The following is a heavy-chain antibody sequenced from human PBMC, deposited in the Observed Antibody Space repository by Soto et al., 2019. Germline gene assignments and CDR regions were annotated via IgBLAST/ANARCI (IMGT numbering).Heavy chain of an antibody. J-gene: IGHJ4*02. Sequence: SETLSLTCTVPGGSISSYYWSWIRQPPGKGLEWIGYIYYSGSTNYNPSLKSRVTISVGTSKNQFSLKLSSVTAADTAVYYCASHSAVAGYFDYWGQGTLVTVSS. CDR2: IYYSGST. D-gene: IGHD6-19*01. V-gene: IGHV4-59*08. CDR3: ASHSAVAGYFDY. CDR1: GGSISSYY.